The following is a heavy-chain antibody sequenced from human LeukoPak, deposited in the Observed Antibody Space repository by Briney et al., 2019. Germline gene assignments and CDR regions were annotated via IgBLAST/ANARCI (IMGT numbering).Heavy chain of an antibody. D-gene: IGHD6-13*01. CDR1: GFTFSSYG. Sequence: GGSLRLSCAASGFTFSSYGMHWVRQAPGKGLEWVAVISYDGSNKYYADSVKGRFTISRDNSKNTLYLQMNSLRAEDTAVYYCAKDQSSAAGTGVDYWGQGTLVTVSS. J-gene: IGHJ4*02. CDR2: ISYDGSNK. CDR3: AKDQSSAAGTGVDY. V-gene: IGHV3-30*18.